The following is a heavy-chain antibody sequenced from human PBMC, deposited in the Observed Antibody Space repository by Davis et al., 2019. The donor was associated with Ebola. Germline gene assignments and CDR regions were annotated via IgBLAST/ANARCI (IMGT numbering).Heavy chain of an antibody. V-gene: IGHV5-51*01. D-gene: IGHD6-6*01. CDR1: GYSFTSYW. CDR2: IYPGDSDT. CDR3: ARPWGSSSSEAAFDI. Sequence: GESLKISCKGSGYSFTSYWIGWVRQMPGKGLEWMGIIYPGDSDTRYSPSFQGQVTISADKSISTAYLQWSSLKASDTAMYYCARPWGSSSSEAAFDIWGQGTMVTVSS. J-gene: IGHJ3*02.